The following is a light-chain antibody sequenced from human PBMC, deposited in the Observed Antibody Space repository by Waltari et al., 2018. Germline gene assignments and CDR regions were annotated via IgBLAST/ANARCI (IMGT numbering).Light chain of an antibody. CDR3: SMYMGSGVWV. V-gene: IGLV8-61*01. J-gene: IGLJ3*02. CDR2: KGI. CDR1: PGTASSTTY. Sequence: QTVVTQEPSLSVSPGGTVTPTFALSPGTASSTTYPTWYQQTPGQPPRTLVYKGISRSSGVPDRFSGSILGNTAALTITGAQADDESDYYCSMYMGSGVWVFGGGTKLTVL.